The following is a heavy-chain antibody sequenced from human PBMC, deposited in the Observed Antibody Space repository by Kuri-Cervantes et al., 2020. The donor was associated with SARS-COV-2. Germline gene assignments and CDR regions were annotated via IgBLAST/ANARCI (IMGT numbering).Heavy chain of an antibody. V-gene: IGHV3-30*19. J-gene: IGHJ4*02. CDR2: ISYDGSNK. CDR3: AREAMVAGVVDY. D-gene: IGHD5-18*01. CDR1: GFTFSSYG. Sequence: GESLKISCAASGFTFSSYGMHWVRQAPGKGLEWVAVISYDGSNKYYADSVKGRFTISRDNSKNTLYLQMNSLRAEDTAVYYCAREAMVAGVVDYWGQGTLVTVSS.